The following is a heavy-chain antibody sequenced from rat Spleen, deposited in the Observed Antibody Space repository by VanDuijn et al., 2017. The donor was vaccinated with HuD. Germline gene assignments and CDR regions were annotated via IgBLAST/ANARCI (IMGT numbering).Heavy chain of an antibody. J-gene: IGHJ2*01. CDR1: GFSLSNYG. V-gene: IGHV2S8*01. CDR2: ISSGGST. Sequence: QVQLKESGPGLVQPSQTLSLTCTVSGFSLSNYGVIWVRQPPGKGLEWIAAISSGGSTYYNSALKSRLGISRDTSKSQVFLKMNSLQTEDTAMYFCARWGDYWGQGVMVTVSS. CDR3: ARWGDY.